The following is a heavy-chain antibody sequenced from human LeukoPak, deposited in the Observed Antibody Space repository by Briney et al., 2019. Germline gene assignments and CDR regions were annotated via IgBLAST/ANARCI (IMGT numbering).Heavy chain of an antibody. Sequence: GGSLRLSCAASGFTFSSYSMNGVRQAPGKGLEWVSYISSSSSTIYYADSVKGRFTISRDNAKNSLYLQMNSLRAEDTAVYYCAREWGRYGSSFSDYFDYWGQGTLVTVSS. D-gene: IGHD6-6*01. CDR1: GFTFSSYS. V-gene: IGHV3-48*01. CDR2: ISSSSSTI. CDR3: AREWGRYGSSFSDYFDY. J-gene: IGHJ4*02.